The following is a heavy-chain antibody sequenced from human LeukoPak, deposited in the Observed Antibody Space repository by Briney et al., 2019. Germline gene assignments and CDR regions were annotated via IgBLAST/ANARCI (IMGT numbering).Heavy chain of an antibody. D-gene: IGHD3-16*02. J-gene: IGHJ4*02. V-gene: IGHV1-18*01. Sequence: ASVKVSCKASGYTFTSYGISWVRQAPGQGLEWMGWISAYNGNTNYAQKLQGRVTMTTDTSTSTAYMELRSLRSDHTAVYYCARDRITFGGVIVPGRHDYWGQGTLVTVSS. CDR3: ARDRITFGGVIVPGRHDY. CDR2: ISAYNGNT. CDR1: GYTFTSYG.